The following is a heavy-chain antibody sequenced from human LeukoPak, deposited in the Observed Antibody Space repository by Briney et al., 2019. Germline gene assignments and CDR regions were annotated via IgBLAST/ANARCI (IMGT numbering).Heavy chain of an antibody. Sequence: GGSLRLSCSASGFTFSSQAMSWVRQAPGKGLEWVSSTSASGGATYSADSVRGRFTISRDNSKNTLFLQMNSLRAEDTAVYYCARSEVFDYWGQGTLVTVSS. CDR3: ARSEVFDY. V-gene: IGHV3-23*01. J-gene: IGHJ4*02. CDR2: TSASGGAT. CDR1: GFTFSSQA.